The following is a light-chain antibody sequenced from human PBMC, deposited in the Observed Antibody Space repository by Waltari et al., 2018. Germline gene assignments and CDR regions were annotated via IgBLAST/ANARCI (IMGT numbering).Light chain of an antibody. Sequence: DIQMTQSPSTLSASVGDRVTITCRASQSISSWLAWYQQKPGTAPKLLIYKASTLGSGFPSRFSGSGSGTEFTLTINSLQPDDFATYYCQQYNGYWTFGQGTKVEIK. J-gene: IGKJ1*01. V-gene: IGKV1-5*03. CDR2: KAS. CDR3: QQYNGYWT. CDR1: QSISSW.